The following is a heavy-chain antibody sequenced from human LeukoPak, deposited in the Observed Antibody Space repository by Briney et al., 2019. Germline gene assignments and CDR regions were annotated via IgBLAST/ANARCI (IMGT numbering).Heavy chain of an antibody. CDR3: ARKGYCSGGSCYSNLYYYYYGMDV. D-gene: IGHD2-15*01. J-gene: IGHJ6*02. V-gene: IGHV1-69*13. CDR2: IIPIFGTA. Sequence: SVKVSCKASGGTFSSYAISWVRQAPGQGFEWMGGIIPIFGTANYAQKFQGRVTITADESTSTAYMELSSLRSEDTAVYYCARKGYCSGGSCYSNLYYYYYGMDVWGQGTTVTVSS. CDR1: GGTFSSYA.